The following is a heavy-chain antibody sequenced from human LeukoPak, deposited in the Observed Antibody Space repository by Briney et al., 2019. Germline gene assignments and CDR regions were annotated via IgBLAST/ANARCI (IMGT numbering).Heavy chain of an antibody. J-gene: IGHJ4*02. V-gene: IGHV3-48*02. CDR1: GLXFSSYS. CDR3: ARDRHSTGWYYFDY. Sequence: PGGSLRLSCAASGLXFSSYSMNWVRQTPGKGLEWVSYINSGSSTIYYADSVKGRFTISRDNAKNLLYLQMNSLRDEDTAVYYCARDRHSTGWYYFDYWGQGTLVTVSS. D-gene: IGHD6-19*01. CDR2: INSGSSTI.